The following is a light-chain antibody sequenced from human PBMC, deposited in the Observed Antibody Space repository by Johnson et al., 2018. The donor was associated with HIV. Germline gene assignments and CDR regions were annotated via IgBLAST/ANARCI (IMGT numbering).Light chain of an antibody. J-gene: IGLJ1*01. V-gene: IGLV1-51*01. CDR3: GTWDSSLSVYV. Sequence: QSALTQPPSVSAAPGQKVTISCSGSSSNIGNNYVSWYQQLPGTAPKLLIYYNNKRPSGIPDRFSGSKSGTSATLGITGLQTGDEAGYYCGTWDSSLSVYVFGTGTKVTVL. CDR2: YNN. CDR1: SSNIGNNY.